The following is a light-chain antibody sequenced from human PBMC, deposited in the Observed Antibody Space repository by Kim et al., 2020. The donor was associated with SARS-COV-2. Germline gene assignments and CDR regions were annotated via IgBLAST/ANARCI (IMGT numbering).Light chain of an antibody. CDR1: QGINNH. CDR3: QQYNSYPPT. CDR2: AAS. V-gene: IGKV1-16*01. J-gene: IGKJ5*01. Sequence: ASVGDRVTITCRASQGINNHLAWFQQIPGKAPKSLIYAASSLQSGVPVRFSGSGSGTDFTLTIRSLQPEDAASYYCQQYNSYPPTFGQGTRLEIK.